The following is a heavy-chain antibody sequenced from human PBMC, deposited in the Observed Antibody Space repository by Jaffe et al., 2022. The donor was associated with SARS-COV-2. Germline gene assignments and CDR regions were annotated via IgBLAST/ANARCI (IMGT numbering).Heavy chain of an antibody. CDR2: INTDGTTT. CDR1: GFTFSDSW. CDR3: VRLLSE. V-gene: IGHV3-74*01. J-gene: IGHJ4*02. Sequence: EVQLAESGGGLVQPGGSRRLSCVASGFTFSDSWMHWVRQGPGKGLVWVSQINTDGTTTTYADSVKGRFTISRDNAKNTLYLQMNSLRAEDTAVYFCVRLLSEWGQGTLLTVSS.